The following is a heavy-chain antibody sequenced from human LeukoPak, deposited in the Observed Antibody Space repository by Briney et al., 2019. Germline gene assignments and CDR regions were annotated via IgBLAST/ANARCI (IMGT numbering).Heavy chain of an antibody. Sequence: SVKVSCKASGGTFSSYAISRVRQAPGQGLEWMGGIIPIFGTANYAQKFQGRVTITADKSTSTAYMELSSLRSEDTAVYYCARERVLQQPPYYYYGMDVWGKGTTVTVSS. D-gene: IGHD6-13*01. CDR2: IIPIFGTA. CDR3: ARERVLQQPPYYYYGMDV. CDR1: GGTFSSYA. V-gene: IGHV1-69*06. J-gene: IGHJ6*04.